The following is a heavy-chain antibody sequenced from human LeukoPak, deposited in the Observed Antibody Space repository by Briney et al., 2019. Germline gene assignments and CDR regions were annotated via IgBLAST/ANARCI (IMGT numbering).Heavy chain of an antibody. Sequence: GGSLRLSCAASGFTFSSYWMHWVRQAPGKGLVWVSRINSDGSSTSYADSVKGRFTISRDNAKNTLYLQMNSLRAEDTAVYYCARDPGDCSGVSCYSWDYYYYYMDVWGKGTTVTVSS. CDR1: GFTFSSYW. CDR3: ARDPGDCSGVSCYSWDYYYYYMDV. J-gene: IGHJ6*03. CDR2: INSDGSST. V-gene: IGHV3-74*01. D-gene: IGHD2-15*01.